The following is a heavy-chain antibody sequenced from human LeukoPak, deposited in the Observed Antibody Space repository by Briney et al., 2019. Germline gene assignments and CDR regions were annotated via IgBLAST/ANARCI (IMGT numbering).Heavy chain of an antibody. J-gene: IGHJ4*02. CDR1: GFTFSSYS. CDR2: ISSSSSYI. Sequence: GGSLRLSCAASGFTFSSYSMNWVRQAPGKGLEWVSSISSSSSYIYYADSVKGRFTISRDNAKNSLYLQMNSLRAEDTAAYYCARVGDIAVAGTGYDYWGQGTLVTVSS. V-gene: IGHV3-21*01. D-gene: IGHD6-19*01. CDR3: ARVGDIAVAGTGYDY.